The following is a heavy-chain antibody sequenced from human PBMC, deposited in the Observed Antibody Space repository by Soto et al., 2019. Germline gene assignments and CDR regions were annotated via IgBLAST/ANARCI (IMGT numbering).Heavy chain of an antibody. CDR3: ARGGDPTAGGTGAFDT. J-gene: IGHJ3*02. Sequence: PSETLSLTCTVSGGSISGYYWSWIRQPPGKGLEWIGYMYKTGSTVYNPSFKSRVTISVDTSKNQFSLKLNSVTAADTAVYYCARGGDPTAGGTGAFDTWGQGIMVT. V-gene: IGHV4-59*01. D-gene: IGHD2-8*02. CDR1: GGSISGYY. CDR2: MYKTGST.